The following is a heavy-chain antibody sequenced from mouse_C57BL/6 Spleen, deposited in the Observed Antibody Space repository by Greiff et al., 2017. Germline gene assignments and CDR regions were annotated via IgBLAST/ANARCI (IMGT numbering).Heavy chain of an antibody. D-gene: IGHD1-1*01. CDR1: GFTFSSYT. J-gene: IGHJ1*03. CDR3: ARRGDYYGRDWYFDV. Sequence: DVMLVESGGGLVKPGGSLKLSCAASGFTFSSYTMSWVRQTPEKRLEWVATISGGGGNTYYPDSVKGRFTISSDNAKNTLYLQMSSLRSEDTALYYCARRGDYYGRDWYFDVWGTGTTVTVSS. CDR2: ISGGGGNT. V-gene: IGHV5-9*01.